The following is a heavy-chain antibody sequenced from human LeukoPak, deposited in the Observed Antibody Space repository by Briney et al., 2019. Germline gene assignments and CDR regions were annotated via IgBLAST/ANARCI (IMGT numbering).Heavy chain of an antibody. V-gene: IGHV3-23*01. CDR1: GFTFSSYG. Sequence: GGSLRLSCAASGFTFSSYGMSWVRQAPGKGLEWVSGISGSGGSTYYADSVKGRFTISRDNSKNTLYLQMNSPRAEDTAVYYCAKVMVRALKSFDYWGQGTLVTVSS. CDR3: AKVMVRALKSFDY. CDR2: ISGSGGST. D-gene: IGHD3-10*01. J-gene: IGHJ4*02.